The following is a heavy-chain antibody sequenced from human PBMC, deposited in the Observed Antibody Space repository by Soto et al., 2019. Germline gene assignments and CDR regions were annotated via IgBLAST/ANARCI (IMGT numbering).Heavy chain of an antibody. CDR3: ARAWELLPDY. D-gene: IGHD1-26*01. CDR1: GFTFSSYA. J-gene: IGHJ4*02. CDR2: ISYDGSNK. V-gene: IGHV3-30-3*01. Sequence: GGSLRLSCAASGFTFSSYAMHWVRQAPGKGLEWVAVISYDGSNKYYADSVEGRFTISRDDSKNTLYLQMNSLRAEDTAVYYCARAWELLPDYWGQGTLVTVSS.